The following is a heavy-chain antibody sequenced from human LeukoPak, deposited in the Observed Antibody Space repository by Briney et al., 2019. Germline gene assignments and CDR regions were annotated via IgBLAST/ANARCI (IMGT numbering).Heavy chain of an antibody. D-gene: IGHD1-26*01. V-gene: IGHV1-2*02. CDR2: INPNSGGT. J-gene: IGHJ6*02. Sequence: GASVKVSCKASGYTFTGYYMHWVRQAPGQGLEWVGWINPNSGGTNYAQKFQGRVTMTRDTSISTAYMELSRLRSDDTAVYYCARDNPKQWELLAWDYYYGMDVWGQGTTVTVSS. CDR1: GYTFTGYY. CDR3: ARDNPKQWELLAWDYYYGMDV.